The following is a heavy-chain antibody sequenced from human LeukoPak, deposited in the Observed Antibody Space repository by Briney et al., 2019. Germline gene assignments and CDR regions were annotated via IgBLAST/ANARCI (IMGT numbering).Heavy chain of an antibody. CDR3: AREVGATDV. D-gene: IGHD1-26*01. Sequence: PGGSLRLSCAASGFTFSRYWMSWVRQAPGKGLEWVANIKQDESAKYYVDSVKGRFTISRDNAKSSLYLQMNSLRAEDTAVYYCAREVGATDVWGKGTTVTVSS. CDR2: IKQDESAK. J-gene: IGHJ6*04. V-gene: IGHV3-7*01. CDR1: GFTFSRYW.